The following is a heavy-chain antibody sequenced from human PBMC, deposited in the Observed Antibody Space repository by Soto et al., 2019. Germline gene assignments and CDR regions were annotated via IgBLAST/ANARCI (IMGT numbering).Heavy chain of an antibody. Sequence: GGSLRLSCVASGLTFGSRAMSWVRQSPGEGLEWVSTITDTGGDAKYADSVRGRCAISRDNSKNTLYLQMSALRAEDAAIYFCVGGSKDSYPGSRIFDFRGRRPLVAVAS. CDR2: ITDTGGDA. CDR3: VGGSKDSYPGSRIFDF. D-gene: IGHD3-10*01. J-gene: IGHJ4*02. CDR1: GLTFGSRA. V-gene: IGHV3-23*01.